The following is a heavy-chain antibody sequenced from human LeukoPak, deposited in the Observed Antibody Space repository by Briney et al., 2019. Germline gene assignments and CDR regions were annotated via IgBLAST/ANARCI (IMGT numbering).Heavy chain of an antibody. CDR1: GFTFSGSA. CDR3: TTPGRAYSYVPYYYMDV. D-gene: IGHD5-18*01. J-gene: IGHJ6*03. Sequence: GGSLRLSCAASGFTFSGSAMHRVRQASGKGLERVARIRSKANSYATAYAAPVKGRFTISRDDSKNTAYLQMNSLKTEDTAVYYCTTPGRAYSYVPYYYMDVWGKGTTVTVSS. CDR2: IRSKANSYAT. V-gene: IGHV3-73*01.